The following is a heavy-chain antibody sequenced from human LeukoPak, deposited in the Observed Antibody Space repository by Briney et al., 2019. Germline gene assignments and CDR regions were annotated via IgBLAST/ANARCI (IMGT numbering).Heavy chain of an antibody. Sequence: ASVKVSCKASGGTFSSYAISWVRQAPGQGLEWMGGIIPIFGTANYAQKFQGRVTMTRNTSISTAYMELSSLRSEDTAVYYCARDCGGDCPDDYWGQGTLVTVSS. CDR2: IIPIFGTA. J-gene: IGHJ4*02. V-gene: IGHV1-69*05. D-gene: IGHD2-21*02. CDR3: ARDCGGDCPDDY. CDR1: GGTFSSYA.